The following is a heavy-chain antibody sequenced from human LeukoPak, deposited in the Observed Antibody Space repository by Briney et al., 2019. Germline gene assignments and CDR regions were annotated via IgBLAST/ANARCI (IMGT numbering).Heavy chain of an antibody. Sequence: ASVKVSCKVSGYTLTELSMHWVRQAPGKGLEWMGGFDPEGGETIYAQKFQGRVTMTEDTSTDTAYMELSSLRSEDAAVYYCARCPPSGWYSQPSFDYWGQGTLVTVSS. D-gene: IGHD6-19*01. V-gene: IGHV1-24*01. CDR3: ARCPPSGWYSQPSFDY. CDR2: FDPEGGET. CDR1: GYTLTELS. J-gene: IGHJ4*02.